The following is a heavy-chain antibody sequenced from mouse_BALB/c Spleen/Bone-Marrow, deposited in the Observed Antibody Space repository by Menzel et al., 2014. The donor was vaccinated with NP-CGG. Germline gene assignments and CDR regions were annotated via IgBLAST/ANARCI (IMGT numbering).Heavy chain of an antibody. D-gene: IGHD2-13*01. V-gene: IGHV1S81*02. J-gene: IGHJ3*01. CDR1: GYTFTSYY. Sequence: QVQLQQSGAELVKPGASVKLSCKASGYTFTSYYMYWVKQRPGQGLEWIGEINPSNGGTNFNEKFKSKATLTVDKPSSTAYMQLSSLTSEDPAVYYCTREGDSPFAYWGQGTLVTVSA. CDR3: TREGDSPFAY. CDR2: INPSNGGT.